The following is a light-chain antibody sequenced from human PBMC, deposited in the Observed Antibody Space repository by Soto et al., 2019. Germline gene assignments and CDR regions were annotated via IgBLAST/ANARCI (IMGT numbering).Light chain of an antibody. CDR1: QGISSY. J-gene: IGKJ1*01. CDR2: AAS. Sequence: DIQLTQSPSFLSASVGDRVTITCRASQGISSYLAWYQQKPGKAPKLLIYAASTLQSGVPSRFSGSGSGTEFTLTISSLQPEDFATYYCQQYKSYPWTFGQGTKVELK. V-gene: IGKV1-9*01. CDR3: QQYKSYPWT.